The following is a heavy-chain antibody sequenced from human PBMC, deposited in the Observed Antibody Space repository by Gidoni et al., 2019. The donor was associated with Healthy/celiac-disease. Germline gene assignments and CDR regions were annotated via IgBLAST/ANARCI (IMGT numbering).Heavy chain of an antibody. D-gene: IGHD3-22*01. J-gene: IGHJ4*02. CDR3: AKDPTYDSSGIYDY. CDR2: ISYDGSNK. Sequence: QVQLVESGGGVVQPGRSLRLSCAASGFTFSSDGMHWVRQAPGKGLEWVAVISYDGSNKYYADSVKGRFTISRDNSKNTLYLQMNSLRAEDTAVYYCAKDPTYDSSGIYDYWGQGTLVTVSS. V-gene: IGHV3-30*18. CDR1: GFTFSSDG.